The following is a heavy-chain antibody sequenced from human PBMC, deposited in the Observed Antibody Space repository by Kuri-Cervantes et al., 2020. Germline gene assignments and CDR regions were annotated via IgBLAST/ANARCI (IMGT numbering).Heavy chain of an antibody. V-gene: IGHV3-48*02. Sequence: GESLKISCAASGFTFSSYSMNWVRQAPGKGLECVSYISSSSSTIYYADSVKGRFTISRDNAKNSLYLQMNSLRDEDTAVYYCARRGGFDWLLNYYYGMDVWGQGTTVTVSS. CDR3: ARRGGFDWLLNYYYGMDV. CDR2: ISSSSSTI. CDR1: GFTFSSYS. D-gene: IGHD3-9*01. J-gene: IGHJ6*02.